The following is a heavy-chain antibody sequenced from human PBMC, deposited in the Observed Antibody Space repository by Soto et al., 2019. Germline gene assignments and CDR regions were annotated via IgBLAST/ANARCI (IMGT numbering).Heavy chain of an antibody. CDR3: ARDYGIAVFPSYYYYYGMDV. CDR2: INPSGGST. V-gene: IGHV1-46*01. J-gene: IGHJ6*02. Sequence: ASVKVSCKASGYTFTSYYMHWVRQAPGQGLEWMGIINPSGGSTSYAQKFQGRVTMTRDTSTSTVYMELSSLRSEDTAVYYCARDYGIAVFPSYYYYYGMDVWGQGTTVTVSS. CDR1: GYTFTSYY. D-gene: IGHD6-19*01.